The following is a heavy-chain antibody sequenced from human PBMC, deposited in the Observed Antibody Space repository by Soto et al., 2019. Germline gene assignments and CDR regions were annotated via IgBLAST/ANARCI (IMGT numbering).Heavy chain of an antibody. V-gene: IGHV1-3*01. J-gene: IGHJ4*02. CDR1: GYTFTSYA. CDR2: INAGNGNT. D-gene: IGHD2-2*01. CDR3: ARESGQLLGGVDY. Sequence: ASVKVSCKASGYTFTSYAMHWVRQAPGQRLEWMGWINAGNGNTKYSQKFQGRVTITRDTSASTAYMELSSLRSEDTAVYYCARESGQLLGGVDYWGQGTLVTVSS.